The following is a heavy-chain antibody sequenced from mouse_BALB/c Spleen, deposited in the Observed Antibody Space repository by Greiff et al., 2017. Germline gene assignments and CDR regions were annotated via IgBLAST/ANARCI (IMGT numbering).Heavy chain of an antibody. CDR2: IWAGGST. CDR1: GFSLTSYG. V-gene: IGHV2-9*02. D-gene: IGHD2-12*01. Sequence: VQLQESGPGLVAPSQSLSITCTVSGFSLTSYGVHWVRQPPGKGLEWLGVIWAGGSTNYNSALMSRLSISKDNSKSQVFLKMNSLQTDDTAMYYCARDRSTTDYAMDDWGQGTSVTVSS. CDR3: ARDRSTTDYAMDD. J-gene: IGHJ4*01.